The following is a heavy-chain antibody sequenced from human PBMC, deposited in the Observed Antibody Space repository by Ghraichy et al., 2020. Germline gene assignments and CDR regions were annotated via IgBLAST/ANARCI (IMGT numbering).Heavy chain of an antibody. CDR2: FDPEDGET. J-gene: IGHJ4*02. D-gene: IGHD3-22*01. CDR1: GYTLTELS. CDR3: ATDLLYYYDSSGYFSTDNY. V-gene: IGHV1-24*01. Sequence: ASVKVSCKVSGYTLTELSMHWVRQAPGKGLEWMGGFDPEDGETIYAQKFQGRVTMTEATSTDTAYMALSSLRSEDTAVYYCATDLLYYYDSSGYFSTDNYWGQGTLVTVSS.